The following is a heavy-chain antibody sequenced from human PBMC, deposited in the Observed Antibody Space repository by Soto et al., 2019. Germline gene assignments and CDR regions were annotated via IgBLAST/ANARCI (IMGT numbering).Heavy chain of an antibody. Sequence: QITLKESGPTLVKPTQTLTLTCSFSGFSLSTSGVGVGWIRQSPEKALEWLALIYWDDNEVYSPSLKNRLTITKDTSKSQVVLTLATVDPVDTATYYCVYRDFGDYFFQFWGQGILVNVSS. J-gene: IGHJ4*02. V-gene: IGHV2-5*02. CDR1: GFSLSTSGVG. CDR3: VYRDFGDYFFQF. D-gene: IGHD4-17*01. CDR2: IYWDDNE.